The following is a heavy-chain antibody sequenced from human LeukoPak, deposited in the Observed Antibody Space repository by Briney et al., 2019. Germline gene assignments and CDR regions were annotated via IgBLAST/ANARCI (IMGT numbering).Heavy chain of an antibody. Sequence: PGGSLRLSCAASGFIFSSYSMNWVRQAPGKGLEWVSSISSSSSYIYYADSVKGRFTISRDNAKNSLYLQMNSLRAEDTAVYYCARGRGYYDSSGYDNWFDPWGQGTLVTVSS. J-gene: IGHJ5*02. CDR3: ARGRGYYDSSGYDNWFDP. CDR2: ISSSSSYI. CDR1: GFIFSSYS. V-gene: IGHV3-21*01. D-gene: IGHD3-22*01.